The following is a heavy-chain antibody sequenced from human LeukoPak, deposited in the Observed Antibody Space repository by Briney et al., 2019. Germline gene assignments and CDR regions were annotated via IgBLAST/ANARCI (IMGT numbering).Heavy chain of an antibody. CDR2: ISNSDGAT. CDR3: AKRSDYRNFDY. V-gene: IGHV3-23*01. CDR1: GFTFSSYP. D-gene: IGHD4-11*01. Sequence: GGSLRLSCAASGFTFSSYPMSWVRQAPGKGLEWVSAISNSDGATYYADSVKGRFTISRDNSKNTLYLQMNSLRAEDTAVYYSAKRSDYRNFDYWGQGTLVTVSS. J-gene: IGHJ4*02.